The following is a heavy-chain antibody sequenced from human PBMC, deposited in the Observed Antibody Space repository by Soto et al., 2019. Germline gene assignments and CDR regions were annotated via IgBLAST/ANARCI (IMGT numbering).Heavy chain of an antibody. CDR2: ISGSGGST. V-gene: IGHV3-23*01. J-gene: IGHJ4*02. D-gene: IGHD2-21*02. CDR3: AKDLAVVVTADFDY. Sequence: GVSLRLSCAASGFTFGSYAMSWVCQAPGKGLEWVSAISGSGGSTYYADSVKGRFTISRDNSKNTLYLQMNSLRAEDTAVYYCAKDLAVVVTADFDYWGQGTLVTVSS. CDR1: GFTFGSYA.